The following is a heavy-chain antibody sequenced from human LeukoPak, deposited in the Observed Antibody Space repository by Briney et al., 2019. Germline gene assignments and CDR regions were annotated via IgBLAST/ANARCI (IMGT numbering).Heavy chain of an antibody. CDR3: ARSDYDVPKPADY. D-gene: IGHD3-22*01. CDR2: ISSSSSTI. J-gene: IGHJ4*02. Sequence: PGGSLRLSRAASGFTFSSYSMNWVRQAPGKGLEWVSYISSSSSTIYYADSVKGRFTISRDNAKNSLYLQMNSLRAEDTAVYYCARSDYDVPKPADYWGQGTLVTVSS. CDR1: GFTFSSYS. V-gene: IGHV3-48*04.